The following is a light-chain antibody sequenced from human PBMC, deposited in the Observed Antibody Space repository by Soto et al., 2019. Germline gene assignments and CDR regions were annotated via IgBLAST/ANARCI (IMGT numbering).Light chain of an antibody. CDR3: QQFNNWPPWT. J-gene: IGKJ1*01. V-gene: IGKV3-15*01. Sequence: EIVMTQSPATLSVSPGERATLSGRASPNVGNNLVWYQQKPGQAPRLLIYGATTSAAGIPDRFSGSGSGTEFTLTISGLQFDDFAVFYCQQFNNWPPWTFGQGTKVDIK. CDR1: PNVGNN. CDR2: GAT.